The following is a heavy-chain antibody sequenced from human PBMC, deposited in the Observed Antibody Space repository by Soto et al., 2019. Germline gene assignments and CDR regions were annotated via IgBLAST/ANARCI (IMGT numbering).Heavy chain of an antibody. Sequence: SETLSLTCTVSGDSVSSYSWNWIRQPPGRGLEWIGYIYYSGSTNYNPSLNSRVTISVDTSKNQFSLNLSSVTAADTAVYYCARQTVLLWFGYFDYWGQGTLVTVSS. D-gene: IGHD3-10*01. V-gene: IGHV4-59*08. CDR1: GDSVSSYS. J-gene: IGHJ4*02. CDR2: IYYSGST. CDR3: ARQTVLLWFGYFDY.